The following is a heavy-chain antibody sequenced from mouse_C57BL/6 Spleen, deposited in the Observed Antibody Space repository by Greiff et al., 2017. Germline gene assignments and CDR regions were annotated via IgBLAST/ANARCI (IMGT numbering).Heavy chain of an antibody. V-gene: IGHV1-54*01. CDR2: INPGSGGT. CDR3: ASSEYYGSSPHYDAMDY. D-gene: IGHD1-1*01. J-gene: IGHJ4*01. CDR1: GYAFTNYL. Sequence: QVQLQQSGAELVRPGTSVTVSCKASGYAFTNYLIEWVQQRPGQGLEWIGVINPGSGGTNYNEKFKGKATLTADKSSSTAYMQLSSLTSEDSAVYFCASSEYYGSSPHYDAMDYWGQGTSVTVSS.